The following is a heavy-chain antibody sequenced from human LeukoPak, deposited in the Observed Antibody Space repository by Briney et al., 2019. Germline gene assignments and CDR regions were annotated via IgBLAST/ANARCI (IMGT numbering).Heavy chain of an antibody. CDR1: GFTFSSYG. V-gene: IGHV3-30*03. Sequence: TGGSLRLSCAASGFTFSSYGMHWVRQAPGKGLEWVAVISYDGSNKYYADSVKGRFTISRDNAKNTLYLQMNSLRAEDTAVYYCARDRNYYDSSGYTLNYFDYWGQGTLVTVSS. CDR2: ISYDGSNK. J-gene: IGHJ4*02. CDR3: ARDRNYYDSSGYTLNYFDY. D-gene: IGHD3-22*01.